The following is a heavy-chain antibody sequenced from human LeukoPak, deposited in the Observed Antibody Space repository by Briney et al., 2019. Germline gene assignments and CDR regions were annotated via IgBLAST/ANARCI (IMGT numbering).Heavy chain of an antibody. CDR3: AKGPGYCSSTSCYKVIYYCYMDV. D-gene: IGHD2-2*02. J-gene: IGHJ6*03. CDR1: GFTFSSYA. V-gene: IGHV3-23*01. CDR2: ISGSGGST. Sequence: QAGGSLRLSCAASGFTFSSYAMSWVRQAPGKGLEWVSAISGSGGSTYYADSVKGRFTISRDNSKNTLYLQMNSLRAEDTAVYYCAKGPGYCSSTSCYKVIYYCYMDVWGKGTTVTVSS.